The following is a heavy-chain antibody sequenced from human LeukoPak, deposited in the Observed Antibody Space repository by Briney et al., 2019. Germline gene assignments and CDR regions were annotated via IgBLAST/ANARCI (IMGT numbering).Heavy chain of an antibody. Sequence: SETLSLTCAVSSGSISSSNWWSWVRQPPGQGLEWIGEINHSGSTNYNPSLKSRVTISVDMSDNQFSLKLTSVTAADTAVYYCALGYNDIWELWGQGNMVTVSS. CDR1: SGSISSSNW. J-gene: IGHJ4*02. CDR2: INHSGST. CDR3: ALGYNDIWEL. V-gene: IGHV4-4*02. D-gene: IGHD1-26*01.